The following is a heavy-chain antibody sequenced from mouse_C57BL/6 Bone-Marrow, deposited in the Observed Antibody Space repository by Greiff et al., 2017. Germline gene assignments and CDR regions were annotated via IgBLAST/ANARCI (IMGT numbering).Heavy chain of an antibody. J-gene: IGHJ4*01. CDR3: ATGIYGDYAMDY. CDR2: ISDGGSYT. D-gene: IGHD1-1*02. CDR1: GFTFSSYA. V-gene: IGHV5-4*01. Sequence: EVQVVESGGGLAKPGGSLKLSCAASGFTFSSYAMSWVRQTPEKRLEWVATISDGGSYTYYPDNVKGRFTISRDNAKNNLYLQMSHLKSEDTAMYYCATGIYGDYAMDYWGQGTSVTVSS.